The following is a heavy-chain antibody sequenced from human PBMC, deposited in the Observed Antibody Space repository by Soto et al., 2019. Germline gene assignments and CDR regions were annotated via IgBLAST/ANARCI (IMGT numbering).Heavy chain of an antibody. D-gene: IGHD1-26*01. Sequence: SETLSLTCTVSGGSVSSGSYYWSWIRQPPGKGLEWIGYMYYSGSANYNPSLKSRVTISVDTSKNQFSLQLSSVTAADTAVYYCARDSIVGAPDYWGQGTLVTVSS. J-gene: IGHJ4*02. V-gene: IGHV4-61*01. CDR3: ARDSIVGAPDY. CDR2: MYYSGSA. CDR1: GGSVSSGSYY.